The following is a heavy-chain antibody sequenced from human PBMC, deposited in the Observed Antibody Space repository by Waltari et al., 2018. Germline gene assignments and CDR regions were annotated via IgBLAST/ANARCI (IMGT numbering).Heavy chain of an antibody. CDR1: GFTFGDYS. CDR3: SSSSWYYYYYGMDV. V-gene: IGHV3-49*03. D-gene: IGHD6-13*01. J-gene: IGHJ6*02. CDR2: IRSKAYGGTT. Sequence: EVQLGESGGGLVQPGRSLRLSCTASGFTFGDYSMSCFRQARGKGLEWVGFIRSKAYGGTTEYAASVKGRFTISRDDSKSIAYLQMNSLKTEDTAVYYCSSSSWYYYYYGMDVWGQGTTVTVSS.